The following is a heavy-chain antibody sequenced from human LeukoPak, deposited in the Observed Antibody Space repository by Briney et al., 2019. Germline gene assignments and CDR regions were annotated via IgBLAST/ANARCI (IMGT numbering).Heavy chain of an antibody. CDR2: INPNRGDT. CDR1: GYTFTGYY. V-gene: IGHV1-2*02. CDR3: ARWVGYSNWFDP. J-gene: IGHJ5*02. Sequence: ASVKVSCKASGYTFTGYYVLWVRQAPGQGLEWMGWINPNRGDTNYAQKFQGRVTMTRDTSISTAYKELSGLKSDDTAVYYCARWVGYSNWFDPWGQGTLVTVSS. D-gene: IGHD2-15*01.